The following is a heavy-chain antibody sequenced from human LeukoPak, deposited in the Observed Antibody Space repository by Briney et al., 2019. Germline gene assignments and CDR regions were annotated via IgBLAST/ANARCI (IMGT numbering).Heavy chain of an antibody. CDR2: INSDGSST. J-gene: IGHJ4*02. Sequence: GGSLRLSCAASGFTFSSYWMHWVRQAPGKGLVWVSRINSDGSSTSYADSVKGRFTISRDNAKNTLYLQMNSLRAEDTAVYYCARVYTTMGLDYWGQGTLVTVSS. CDR1: GFTFSSYW. D-gene: IGHD5-18*01. V-gene: IGHV3-74*01. CDR3: ARVYTTMGLDY.